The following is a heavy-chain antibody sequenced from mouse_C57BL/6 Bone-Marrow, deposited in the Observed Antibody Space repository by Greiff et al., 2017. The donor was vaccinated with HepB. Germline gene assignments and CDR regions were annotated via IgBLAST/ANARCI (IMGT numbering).Heavy chain of an antibody. Sequence: VKLMESGPGLVAPSQSLSITCTVSGFSLTSYAISWVRQPPGKGLEWLGVIWTGGGTNYNSALKSRLSISKDNSKSQVFLKMNSLQTDDTARYYCARNRGSSPYYAMDYWGQGTSVTVSS. CDR1: GFSLTSYA. V-gene: IGHV2-9-1*01. CDR2: IWTGGGT. J-gene: IGHJ4*01. D-gene: IGHD1-1*01. CDR3: ARNRGSSPYYAMDY.